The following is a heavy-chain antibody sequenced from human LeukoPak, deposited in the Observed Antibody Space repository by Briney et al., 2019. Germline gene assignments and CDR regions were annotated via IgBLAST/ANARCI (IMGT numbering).Heavy chain of an antibody. CDR3: ARDLSQPRGFDP. D-gene: IGHD2-2*01. Sequence: PGGSLRLSCAASGFTFSSYSMNWVRQAPGKGLEWVSSISSSSSYIYYADSVKGRFTISRDNAKNSLYLQMNSLRAEDTAVYYCARDLSQPRGFDPWGQGTLVTVSS. CDR1: GFTFSSYS. J-gene: IGHJ5*02. V-gene: IGHV3-21*01. CDR2: ISSSSSYI.